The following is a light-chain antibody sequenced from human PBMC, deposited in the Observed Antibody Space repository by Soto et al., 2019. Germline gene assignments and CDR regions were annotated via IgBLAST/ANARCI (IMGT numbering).Light chain of an antibody. Sequence: QSVLTQPASVSGSPGQSITISCTGTSSDVGGYNYVSWYQHHPGKAPKLMIYDVSNRPSGVSNRFSGSKSGKTASLTISGLQAEDEADYYCSSYTSSNTVVFGGGTKLTVL. CDR1: SSDVGGYNY. CDR2: DVS. CDR3: SSYTSSNTVV. J-gene: IGLJ2*01. V-gene: IGLV2-14*03.